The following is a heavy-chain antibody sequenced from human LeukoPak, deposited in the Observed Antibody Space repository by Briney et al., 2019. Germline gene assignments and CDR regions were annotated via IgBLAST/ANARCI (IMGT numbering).Heavy chain of an antibody. CDR1: GGSFSSYS. D-gene: IGHD5-12*01. V-gene: IGHV4-59*08. CDR2: AHYTGKT. CDR3: ARHSSGYDPYFDY. Sequence: SETLSLTCTVSGGSFSSYSWSWIRQPPGKGLDWIGYAHYTGKTSYNPSPRSRVTISIATSNNQFSLKLNSVTAADTAVYYCARHSSGYDPYFDYWGRGTPVTVSS. J-gene: IGHJ4*02.